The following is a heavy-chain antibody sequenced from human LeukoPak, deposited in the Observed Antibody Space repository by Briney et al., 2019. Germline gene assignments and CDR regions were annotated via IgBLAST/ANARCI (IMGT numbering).Heavy chain of an antibody. CDR1: GGTFSSYA. V-gene: IGHV1-69*01. J-gene: IGHJ6*03. CDR2: IIHIFGTA. Sequence: SVKVSCKASGGTFSSYAISWVRQAPGQGLEWMGGIIHIFGTANYAQKFQGRVTITADESTSTAYMELSSLRSEDTAVYYCAISGLLWFGDYHYYMDVWGKGTTVTVSS. D-gene: IGHD3-10*01. CDR3: AISGLLWFGDYHYYMDV.